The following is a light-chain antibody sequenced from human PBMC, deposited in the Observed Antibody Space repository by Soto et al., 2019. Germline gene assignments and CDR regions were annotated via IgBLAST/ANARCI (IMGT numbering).Light chain of an antibody. V-gene: IGLV2-14*01. Sequence: QSALTQPASVSGSPGQSITISCTGTSSDIGNYNYVSWYQQHPGKAPKLMIYEVSNRPSGVSNRFSGSKSGNTASLTISGLQAEDEADYYCSSYTSSSTLNYVFGTGTKGTVL. CDR1: SSDIGNYNY. J-gene: IGLJ1*01. CDR3: SSYTSSSTLNYV. CDR2: EVS.